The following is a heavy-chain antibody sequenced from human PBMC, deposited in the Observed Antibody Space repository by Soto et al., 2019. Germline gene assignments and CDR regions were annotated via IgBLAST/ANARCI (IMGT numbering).Heavy chain of an antibody. Sequence: EVRLEEAGGGFVQPGGSLRVSCSGSGFIFSSFWMHWVRQGPGKGLEWVSRINGDGASLAYADSVKGRFSISRDNVKNTLHLQMNSLGADVTAVYFFAREGFLGLDVWGRGTTVTVSS. J-gene: IGHJ6*02. CDR2: INGDGASL. CDR1: GFIFSSFW. CDR3: AREGFLGLDV. V-gene: IGHV3-74*03.